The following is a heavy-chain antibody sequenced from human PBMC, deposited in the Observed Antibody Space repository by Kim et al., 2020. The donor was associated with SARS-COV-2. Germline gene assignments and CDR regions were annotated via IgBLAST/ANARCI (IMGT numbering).Heavy chain of an antibody. CDR1: GFTFSSYA. CDR2: ISGSGGST. CDR3: AKDRHYYDSSGYSDDAFDI. Sequence: GGSLRLSCAASGFTFSSYAMSWVRQAPGKGLEWVSAISGSGGSTYYADSVKGRFTISRDNSKNTLYLQMNSLRAEDTAVYYCAKDRHYYDSSGYSDDAFDIWGQGTMVTVSS. D-gene: IGHD3-22*01. J-gene: IGHJ3*02. V-gene: IGHV3-23*01.